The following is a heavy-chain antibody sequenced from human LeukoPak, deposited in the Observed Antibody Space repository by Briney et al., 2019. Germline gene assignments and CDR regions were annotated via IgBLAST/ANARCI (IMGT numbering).Heavy chain of an antibody. CDR1: GDSISSGYY. CDR2: IHHSGSS. CDR3: ARYYDGSGSPRFDP. J-gene: IGHJ5*02. V-gene: IGHV4-38-2*02. Sequence: PSETLSLTCTVSGDSISSGYYWGWIRQPPGRGLEWIGSIHHSGSSYYNPSLKSRVTISVDTSKNQFSLKLSSVTAADTAVHYCARYYDGSGSPRFDPWGQGTLVTVSS. D-gene: IGHD3-22*01.